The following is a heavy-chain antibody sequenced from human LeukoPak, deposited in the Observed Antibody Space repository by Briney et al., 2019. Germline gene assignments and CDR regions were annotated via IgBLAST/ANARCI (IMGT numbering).Heavy chain of an antibody. CDR2: ISGSGETT. CDR3: AKGGSGSSGYNDWNDY. Sequence: PGGSLRLSCQASGFIFSSYDMSWVRQAPGKGLEWVSAISGSGETTYYADSVKGRFTISRDNSKSTLYLQMNSLRAEDTAVYYCAKGGSGSSGYNDWNDYWGQGTLVTVSS. J-gene: IGHJ4*02. CDR1: GFIFSSYD. V-gene: IGHV3-23*01. D-gene: IGHD3-22*01.